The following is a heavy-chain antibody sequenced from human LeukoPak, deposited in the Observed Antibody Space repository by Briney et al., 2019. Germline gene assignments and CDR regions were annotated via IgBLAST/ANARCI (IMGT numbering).Heavy chain of an antibody. V-gene: IGHV4-34*01. CDR3: ARWGYYRAFDI. CDR1: GGSFSGYY. CDR2: INHSGST. D-gene: IGHD1-26*01. J-gene: IGHJ3*02. Sequence: SETLSLTCAVYGGSFSGYYWSWIRQPPGKGLEWIGEINHSGSTNYNPSLKSRVTISVDTSKNQFSLKLSSVTAADTAVYYCARWGYYRAFDIWAKGQWSPSLQ.